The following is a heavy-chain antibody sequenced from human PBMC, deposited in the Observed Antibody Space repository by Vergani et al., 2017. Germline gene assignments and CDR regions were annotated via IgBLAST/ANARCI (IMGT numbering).Heavy chain of an antibody. J-gene: IGHJ6*02. CDR1: GYTFTGYY. CDR3: ARDPLAGYQLPNDYYYYGMDV. V-gene: IGHV1-2*02. D-gene: IGHD2-2*01. CDR2: INPNSGGT. Sequence: QVQLVQSGAEVKKPGASVKVSCKASGYTFTGYYMHWVRQAPGQGLEWMGWINPNSGGTKYAQKFQGRVTMTRDTSISTAYMELSRLRSDDTAVYYCARDPLAGYQLPNDYYYYGMDVWGQGTTVTVSS.